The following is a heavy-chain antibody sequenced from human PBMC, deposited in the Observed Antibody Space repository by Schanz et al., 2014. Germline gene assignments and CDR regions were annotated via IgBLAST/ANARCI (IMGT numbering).Heavy chain of an antibody. Sequence: QVQLVESGGGVVQPGTSLRLSCAASGFTFRGHAMHWVRQAPGQGLEKVAVTSTDGTKTYYAASVRGRFTISRDNSKNIMFLQMNSLKTEDTAVYYCAKCIGWYGRCAFDIWGQGTMVTVSS. V-gene: IGHV3-30*04. CDR1: GFTFRGHA. CDR2: TSTDGTKT. CDR3: AKCIGWYGRCAFDI. D-gene: IGHD6-19*01. J-gene: IGHJ3*02.